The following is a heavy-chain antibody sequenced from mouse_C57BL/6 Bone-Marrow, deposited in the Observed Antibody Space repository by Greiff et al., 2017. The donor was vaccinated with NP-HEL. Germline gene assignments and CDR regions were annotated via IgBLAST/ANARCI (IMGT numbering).Heavy chain of an antibody. Sequence: QVQLKESGPELVKPGASVKISCKASGYAFSSSWMNWVKQRPGKGLEWIGRIYPGDGDTNYNGKFKGKATLTADKSSSTAYMQLSSLTSEDSAVYFCARSPIYFDVWGTGTTVTVSS. CDR1: GYAFSSSW. J-gene: IGHJ1*03. CDR3: ARSPIYFDV. CDR2: IYPGDGDT. V-gene: IGHV1-82*01.